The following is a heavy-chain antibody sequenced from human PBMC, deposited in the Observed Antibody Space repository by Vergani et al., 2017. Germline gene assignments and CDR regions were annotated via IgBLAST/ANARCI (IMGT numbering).Heavy chain of an antibody. Sequence: QVQLQQWGAGLLKPSETLSLTCAVYGGSFSGYYWSWIRQPPGKGLEWIGEINHSGSTNYKPSLQSRVTISVYTSQHQFSLKLSSVTAADTAVYYCARTPRLFTRHGSGWHTRGTYFDYWGQGTLVTVSS. D-gene: IGHD6-19*01. V-gene: IGHV4-34*01. J-gene: IGHJ4*02. CDR3: ARTPRLFTRHGSGWHTRGTYFDY. CDR2: INHSGST. CDR1: GGSFSGYY.